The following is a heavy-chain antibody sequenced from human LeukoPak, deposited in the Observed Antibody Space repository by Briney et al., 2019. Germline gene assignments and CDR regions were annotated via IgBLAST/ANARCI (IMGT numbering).Heavy chain of an antibody. CDR2: IQQDGSEK. V-gene: IGHV3-7*01. J-gene: IGHJ5*02. Sequence: GGSLRLSCAASGFTFSSYYMSWVRQAPGKGLEWVASIQQDGSEKYYVDPVKGRFTISRDNAKNSLYLQMNSLRGEDTAVYYCAKKLGTPGPWGQGTLVTVSS. CDR3: AKKLGTPGP. D-gene: IGHD4-23*01. CDR1: GFTFSSYY.